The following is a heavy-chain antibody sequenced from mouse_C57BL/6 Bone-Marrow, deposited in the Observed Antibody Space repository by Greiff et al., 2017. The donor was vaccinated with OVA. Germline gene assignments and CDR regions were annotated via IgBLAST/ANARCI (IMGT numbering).Heavy chain of an antibody. CDR1: GYTFTSSG. V-gene: IGHV1-81*01. CDR3: ARSKVYDGYFFYWYFDV. D-gene: IGHD2-3*01. J-gene: IGHJ1*03. CDR2: IYPRSGNT. Sequence: QVQLQQSGAELARPGASVKLSCKASGYTFTSSGISWVKQRTGQGLEWIGEIYPRSGNTYYNEKFKGKATLTADKSSSTAYMELRSLTSEDSAVYFCARSKVYDGYFFYWYFDVWGTGTTVTVSS.